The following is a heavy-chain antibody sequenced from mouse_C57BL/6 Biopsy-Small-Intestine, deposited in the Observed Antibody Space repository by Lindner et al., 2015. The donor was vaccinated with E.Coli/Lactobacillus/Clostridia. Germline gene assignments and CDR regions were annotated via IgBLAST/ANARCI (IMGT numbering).Heavy chain of an antibody. CDR1: GYAFSSSW. J-gene: IGHJ4*01. V-gene: IGHV1-82*01. CDR3: ARRGYDYDAAMDY. Sequence: VQLQESGPELVKPGASVKISCKAFGYAFSSSWMNWVKQRPGKGLEWIGRIYPGDGDTNYNGKFKGKATLTADKSSSTAYMQLSSLTSEDSAVYFCARRGYDYDAAMDYWGQGTSVTVSS. CDR2: IYPGDGDT. D-gene: IGHD2-4*01.